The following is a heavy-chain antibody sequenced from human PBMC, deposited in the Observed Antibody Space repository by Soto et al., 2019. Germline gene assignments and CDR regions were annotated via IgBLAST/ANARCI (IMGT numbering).Heavy chain of an antibody. V-gene: IGHV4-4*07. CDR2: IYATGTT. CDR1: GASISGFY. D-gene: IGHD3-3*01. CDR3: ARDSILEWSAEYNWFDP. Sequence: PSETLSLTCTVSGASISGFYWSWIRKSAGKGLEWIGRIYATGTTDYNPSLKSRVMMSVDTSKKQFSLKLRSDDTAVYYCARDSILEWSAEYNWFDPWGQGTLVTVSS. J-gene: IGHJ5*02.